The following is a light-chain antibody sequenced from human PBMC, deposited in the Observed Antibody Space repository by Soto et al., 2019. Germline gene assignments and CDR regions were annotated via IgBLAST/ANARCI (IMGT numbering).Light chain of an antibody. J-gene: IGLJ2*01. V-gene: IGLV2-8*01. CDR1: SSDVGGYNY. CDR3: SPYGGRNNLI. Sequence: QSALTQPPSASGSPGQSVTISCSGTSSDVGGYNYVSWYQQHPGKAPKLMIYEVSKRPSGVPDRFSGSKSGNTASLTVSGLQAEDGGVYYCSPYGGRNNLIFGGGPKLPVL. CDR2: EVS.